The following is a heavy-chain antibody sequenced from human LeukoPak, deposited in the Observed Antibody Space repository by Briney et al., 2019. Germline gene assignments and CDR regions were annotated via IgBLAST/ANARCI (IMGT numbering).Heavy chain of an antibody. V-gene: IGHV3-21*01. CDR1: GFTFSSYS. CDR3: ASTSGSYSFDY. J-gene: IGHJ4*02. Sequence: GGSLRLSCEAFGFTFSSYSMNWVRQAPGKGLEWVSSISSSSSYIYYADSVKGRFTISRDNAKNSLYLQMNSLRAEDTAVYHCASTSGSYSFDYWGQGTLVTVSS. D-gene: IGHD1-26*01. CDR2: ISSSSSYI.